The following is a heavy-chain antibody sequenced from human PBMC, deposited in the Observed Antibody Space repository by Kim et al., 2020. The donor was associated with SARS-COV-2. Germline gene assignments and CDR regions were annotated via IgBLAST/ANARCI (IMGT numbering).Heavy chain of an antibody. CDR2: ISSSGSTI. D-gene: IGHD4-17*01. Sequence: LSLTCAASGFTFSDYYMSWIRQAPGKGLEWVSYISSSGSTIYYADSVKGRFTISRDNAKNSLYLQMNSLRAEDTAVYYCARDRDYGGNSGFDPWGQGTLVTVSS. CDR1: GFTFSDYY. V-gene: IGHV3-11*01. CDR3: ARDRDYGGNSGFDP. J-gene: IGHJ5*02.